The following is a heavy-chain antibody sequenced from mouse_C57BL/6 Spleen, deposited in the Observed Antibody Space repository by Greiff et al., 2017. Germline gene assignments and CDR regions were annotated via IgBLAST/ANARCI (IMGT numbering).Heavy chain of an antibody. D-gene: IGHD1-1*01. Sequence: QVQLKESGAELVRPGASVKLSCKASGYTFTDYYINWVKQRPGQGLEWIARIYPGSGTTYYNDKFKGKATLTAAKSSSTAYMQLSSQTSEDSAVYFGARITTVVDPCFDYWGQGTTLTVSS. CDR1: GYTFTDYY. CDR3: ARITTVVDPCFDY. V-gene: IGHV1-76*01. CDR2: IYPGSGTT. J-gene: IGHJ2*01.